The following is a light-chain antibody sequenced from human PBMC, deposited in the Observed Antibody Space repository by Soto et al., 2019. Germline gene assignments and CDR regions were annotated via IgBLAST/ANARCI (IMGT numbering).Light chain of an antibody. CDR2: DVT. CDR1: NDDIGDYNY. Sequence: QSALTQPASVSGSPGQSITISCTGSNDDIGDYNYVSWYQQHPGKAPKLMIYDVTNRPSGVSDRFSGSKSGNTASLTISGLQAEDESDYYCQSYDSSLSGSNWVFGGGTKLTVL. V-gene: IGLV2-14*03. CDR3: QSYDSSLSGSNWV. J-gene: IGLJ3*02.